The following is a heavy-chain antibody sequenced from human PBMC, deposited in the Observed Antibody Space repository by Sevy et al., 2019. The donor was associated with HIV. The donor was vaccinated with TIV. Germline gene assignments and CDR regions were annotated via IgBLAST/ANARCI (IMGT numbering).Heavy chain of an antibody. CDR3: AKMRKMDYSLTYYYDSSGYYGAFDI. D-gene: IGHD3-22*01. J-gene: IGHJ3*02. V-gene: IGHV3-23*01. CDR1: GFTFSSYA. CDR2: ISGSGGST. Sequence: GSLRLSCAASGFTFSSYAMSWVRQAPGKGLEWVSAISGSGGSTYYADSVKGRFTISRDNSKNTLYLQMNSLRAEDTAVYYCAKMRKMDYSLTYYYDSSGYYGAFDIWGQGTMVTVSS.